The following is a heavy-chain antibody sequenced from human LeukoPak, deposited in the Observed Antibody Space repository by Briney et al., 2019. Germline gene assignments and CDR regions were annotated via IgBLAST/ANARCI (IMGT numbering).Heavy chain of an antibody. J-gene: IGHJ6*02. CDR1: GFTFSNVW. CDR2: IKSKRDGGTI. V-gene: IGHV3-15*07. D-gene: IGHD3-16*01. Sequence: GGSLRLSCVASGFTFSNVWMNWVRQAPGKGLEWVDRIKSKRDGGTIDYAAPVKDRFTISRDDSKNTLYLEMNSLKIEDTGVYYCTTDRLFGGMDVWGQGTPVTVSS. CDR3: TTDRLFGGMDV.